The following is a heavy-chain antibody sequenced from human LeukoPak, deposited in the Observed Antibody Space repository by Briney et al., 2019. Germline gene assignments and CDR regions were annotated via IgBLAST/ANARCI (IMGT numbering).Heavy chain of an antibody. Sequence: GGSLRLSCAASEFTYSAYAMSWVRQAPGKRLEWVSTISGDGRSTFYADSVKGLFNISRDDSKTTLFLQMNSLRAEDTAIYYCARRYGGWGAFDIWGQGTVVTVSS. D-gene: IGHD4-23*01. V-gene: IGHV3-23*01. CDR3: ARRYGGWGAFDI. J-gene: IGHJ3*02. CDR2: ISGDGRST. CDR1: EFTYSAYA.